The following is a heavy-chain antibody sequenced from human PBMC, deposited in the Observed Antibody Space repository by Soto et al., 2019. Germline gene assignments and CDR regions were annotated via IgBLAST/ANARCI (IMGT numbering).Heavy chain of an antibody. Sequence: GGSLRLSCAASGFTFSSYAMHWVRQAPGKGLEWVAVISYDGSNKYYADSVKGRFTISRDNSKNTLYLQMNSLRAEDTAVYYCARDLGTPGATDPLHYFDYWGQGTLVTVSS. CDR1: GFTFSSYA. V-gene: IGHV3-30-3*01. CDR2: ISYDGSNK. CDR3: ARDLGTPGATDPLHYFDY. J-gene: IGHJ4*02. D-gene: IGHD5-12*01.